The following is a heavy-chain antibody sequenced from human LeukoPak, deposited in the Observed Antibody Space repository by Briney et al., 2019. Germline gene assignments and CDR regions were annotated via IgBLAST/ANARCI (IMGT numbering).Heavy chain of an antibody. Sequence: SETLSLTCAVYGGSFSGYYWNWIRQPPGKGLEWIGEVDHSGSANYNPSLKSRVTMSVDTSKNQFSLKLTSVTAADTAVYYCARKGPNGSGKVKYWGQGTLVSVSP. CDR1: GGSFSGYY. D-gene: IGHD3-10*01. CDR2: VDHSGSA. V-gene: IGHV4-34*01. CDR3: ARKGPNGSGKVKY. J-gene: IGHJ4*02.